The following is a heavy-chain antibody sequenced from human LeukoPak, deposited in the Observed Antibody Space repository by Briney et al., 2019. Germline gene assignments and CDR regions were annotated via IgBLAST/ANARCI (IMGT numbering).Heavy chain of an antibody. CDR2: ISSSSSYI. CDR3: ARGASRYYYDSSGYYGYDY. J-gene: IGHJ4*02. D-gene: IGHD3-22*01. Sequence: PGGSLRLSCAASGFTFSSYSMNWVRQAPGKGLEWVSSISSSSSYIYYADSVKGRFTISRDNAKNSLYLQMNSLRAEDTAVYYCARGASRYYYDSSGYYGYDYWGQGTLVTVSS. V-gene: IGHV3-21*01. CDR1: GFTFSSYS.